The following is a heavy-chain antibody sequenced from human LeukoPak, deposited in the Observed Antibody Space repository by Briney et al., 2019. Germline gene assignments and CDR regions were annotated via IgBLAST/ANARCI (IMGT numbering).Heavy chain of an antibody. J-gene: IGHJ3*02. V-gene: IGHV3-23*01. CDR3: AKNPDYYDSSGYQTAFDI. D-gene: IGHD3-22*01. Sequence: GGSLRLCCAASGLTFSSYAMSWVREARGKGLEWVSAISGSGGSTYYADSVKGRFTISRDNSKNTLYLQMNSLRAEDTAVYYCAKNPDYYDSSGYQTAFDIWGQGTMVAVSS. CDR1: GLTFSSYA. CDR2: ISGSGGST.